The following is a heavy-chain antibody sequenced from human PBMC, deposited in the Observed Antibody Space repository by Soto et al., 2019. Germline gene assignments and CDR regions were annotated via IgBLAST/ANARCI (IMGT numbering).Heavy chain of an antibody. CDR2: IYHSGST. J-gene: IGHJ3*02. V-gene: IGHV4-59*08. D-gene: IGHD2-15*01. CDR1: GGSISSYY. CDR3: ARHYCSGGTCYVRDAFDI. Sequence: QVQLEESGPGLVKPSETLSLTCTVSGGSISSYYWSWIRQPPGKGLEWIAYIYHSGSTNHNPSLKSRVTISVDTSKNPFSLKLSSVTAADTAMYYCARHYCSGGTCYVRDAFDIWGEGTMVTVSS.